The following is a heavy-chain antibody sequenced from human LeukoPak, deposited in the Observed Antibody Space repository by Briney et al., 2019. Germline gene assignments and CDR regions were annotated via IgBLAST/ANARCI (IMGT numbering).Heavy chain of an antibody. CDR3: ASGSN. CDR2: IYSGGTT. J-gene: IGHJ4*02. Sequence: PSETLSLTCTVSGGSISNNYWNWIRQPPGKGLEWIGYIYSGGTTSHNPSLKSRISISVDTSKNQFSPTLSSVTAADTAVYYCASGSNWGQGKLVTVSS. D-gene: IGHD1-26*01. V-gene: IGHV4-59*01. CDR1: GGSISNNY.